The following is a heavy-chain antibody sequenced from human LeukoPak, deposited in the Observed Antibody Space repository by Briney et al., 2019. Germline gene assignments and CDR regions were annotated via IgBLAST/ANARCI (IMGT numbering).Heavy chain of an antibody. CDR2: IYTSESI. V-gene: IGHV4-61*02. CDR1: GGSISSGSYY. D-gene: IGHD6-13*01. CDR3: ARDDVGITAAGSV. J-gene: IGHJ4*02. Sequence: SETLSLTCTVSGGSISSGSYYWRWIRQPAGKGLEWIGRIYTSESIYYNPSLKSRVTMSLDTSRNQISLKLSSVTAADTAVYYCARDDVGITAAGSVWGQGTLVTVSS.